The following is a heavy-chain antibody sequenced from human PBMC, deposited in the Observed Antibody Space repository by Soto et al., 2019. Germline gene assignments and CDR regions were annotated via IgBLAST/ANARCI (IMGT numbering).Heavy chain of an antibody. Sequence: ASETLSLTCDVSGGSISNYYWSWVRQPARKGLEWIGRMYFSGSTNYNPSLKSRVTMSVDTSKNQFSLKVTSVTAADTAVYYCAGISTNAVREWIDPWGQGTLVTVSS. J-gene: IGHJ5*02. CDR1: GGSISNYY. D-gene: IGHD2-8*01. V-gene: IGHV4-4*07. CDR2: MYFSGST. CDR3: AGISTNAVREWIDP.